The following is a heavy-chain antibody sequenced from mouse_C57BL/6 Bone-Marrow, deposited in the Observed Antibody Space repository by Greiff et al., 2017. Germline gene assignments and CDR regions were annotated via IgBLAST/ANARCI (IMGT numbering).Heavy chain of an antibody. J-gene: IGHJ3*01. CDR1: GYTFTSYG. Sequence: QVQLQQSGAELARPGASVKLSCKASGYTFTSYGISWVKQSTGQGLEWIGEIYPRSGNTYYNEKFKGKATLTADKSSSTAYMELRSLTSEDSAFYFCANAYYSNYGFAYWGQGTLVTVSA. V-gene: IGHV1-81*01. CDR2: IYPRSGNT. CDR3: ANAYYSNYGFAY. D-gene: IGHD2-5*01.